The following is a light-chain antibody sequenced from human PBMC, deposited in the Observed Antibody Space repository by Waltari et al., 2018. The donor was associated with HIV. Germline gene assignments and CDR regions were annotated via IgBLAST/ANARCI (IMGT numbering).Light chain of an antibody. J-gene: IGLJ2*01. CDR3: QVWDSGSDHPDVV. CDR1: NIGSKS. CDR2: DDN. Sequence: SYVLTQPTSVSVAPGQTARITCGGNNIGSKSVHWYQQKPGQAPVLVVYDDNDRPSGILERFVGSNSGNTATLTITRVEAGDEADYYCQVWDSGSDHPDVVFGGGTKLTVL. V-gene: IGLV3-21*02.